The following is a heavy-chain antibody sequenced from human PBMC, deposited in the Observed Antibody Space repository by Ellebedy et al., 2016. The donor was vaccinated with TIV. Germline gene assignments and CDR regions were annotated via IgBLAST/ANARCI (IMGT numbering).Heavy chain of an antibody. Sequence: AASVKVSCKASGYSFTTFTIHWVRQAPGQRPEWLGWINPATGAKKHSQQFQARVTITRDTFASTAYMELSSLRSEDTAVYHCARARVGCSRDGCYPDFDFWGQGTLFTVSS. V-gene: IGHV1-3*01. J-gene: IGHJ4*02. CDR1: GYSFTTFT. CDR2: INPATGAK. CDR3: ARARVGCSRDGCYPDFDF. D-gene: IGHD2-15*01.